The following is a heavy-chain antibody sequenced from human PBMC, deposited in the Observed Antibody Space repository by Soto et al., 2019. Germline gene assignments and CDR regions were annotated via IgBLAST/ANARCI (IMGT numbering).Heavy chain of an antibody. CDR1: GGTFSTYA. CDR3: ARVRGLIFSYGMDV. D-gene: IGHD2-21*01. V-gene: IGHV1-69*13. J-gene: IGHJ6*02. Sequence: SVKVSCKASGGTFSTYAISWVRQAPGQGLEWMGGIIPIFGTTNYAQKFQGRVTISADESTSTAYMELSSLRSEDTAVYYCARVRGLIFSYGMDVWGQGTTVTVSS. CDR2: IIPIFGTT.